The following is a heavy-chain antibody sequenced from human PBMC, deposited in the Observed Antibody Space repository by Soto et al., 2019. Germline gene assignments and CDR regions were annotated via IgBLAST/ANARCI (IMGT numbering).Heavy chain of an antibody. CDR3: ARVTPGNNLYYFSGLDV. CDR2: ISYEGSNT. CDR1: GFTFDTYG. V-gene: IGHV3-30-3*01. Sequence: QVHLVESGGGVVQPGRSLRLCCVASGFTFDTYGIHWVRQAPGKGLQWVALISYEGSNTYYADSVRGRFTISRDNSKNTLYLQINALRPEVTGVYYCARVTPGNNLYYFSGLDVWGQGTSVTVSS. J-gene: IGHJ6*02. D-gene: IGHD1-1*01.